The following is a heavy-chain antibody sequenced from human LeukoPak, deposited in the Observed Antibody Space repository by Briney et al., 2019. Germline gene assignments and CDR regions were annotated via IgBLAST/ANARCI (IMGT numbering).Heavy chain of an antibody. D-gene: IGHD3-22*01. Sequence: GGSLRLSCAASGFTFSDYYMSWIRQAPGKGLEWVSVIYSGGSTYYADSVKGRFTISRDNSKNTLYLQMNSLRAEDTAVYYCARDWDSSGYYGGDDAFDIWGQGTMVTVSS. CDR2: IYSGGST. V-gene: IGHV3-66*01. J-gene: IGHJ3*02. CDR1: GFTFSDYY. CDR3: ARDWDSSGYYGGDDAFDI.